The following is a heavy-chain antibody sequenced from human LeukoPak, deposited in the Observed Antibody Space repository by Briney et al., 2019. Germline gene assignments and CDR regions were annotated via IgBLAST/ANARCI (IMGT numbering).Heavy chain of an antibody. CDR2: IYYSGST. CDR1: GGSTSSHY. J-gene: IGHJ6*02. CDR3: ARDQRGYSAYGGLDV. V-gene: IGHV4-59*11. Sequence: RPSETLSLTCSVSGGSTSSHYWSWIRQPPGKGLEWIGYIYYSGSTKYNPSLKSRVTISVDTSKNQFSLKLSSVTAADTAVYYCARDQRGYSAYGGLDVWGQGTTVTVSS. D-gene: IGHD5-12*01.